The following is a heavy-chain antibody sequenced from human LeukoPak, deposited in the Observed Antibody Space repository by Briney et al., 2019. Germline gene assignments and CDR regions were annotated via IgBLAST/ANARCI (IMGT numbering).Heavy chain of an antibody. Sequence: GESLKISCKASGYLFRKNWIGWVRQMPGKGLEWMGIIYPPDSDTRYGREFQGQVTISVDESINTAYLQWSSLKASDTAMYYCARSSTYSPYYFDSWGQGILVTVSS. CDR3: ARSSTYSPYYFDS. J-gene: IGHJ4*01. D-gene: IGHD2-2*01. CDR1: GYLFRKNW. V-gene: IGHV5-51*01. CDR2: IYPPDSDT.